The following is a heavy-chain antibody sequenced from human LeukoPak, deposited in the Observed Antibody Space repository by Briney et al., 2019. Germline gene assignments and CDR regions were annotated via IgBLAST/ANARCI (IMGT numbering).Heavy chain of an antibody. J-gene: IGHJ4*02. CDR3: AKDYYNILTGYYKGHYFDY. V-gene: IGHV3-66*01. D-gene: IGHD3-9*01. CDR1: GFTVSNNY. CDR2: IYSGGYT. Sequence: GGSLRLSCAASGFTVSNNYMSWVRQAPGKGLEWVSVIYSGGYTYYADSVKGRFTISRDNSKNTLYLQMNSLRAEDTAVYYCAKDYYNILTGYYKGHYFDYWGQGTLVTVSS.